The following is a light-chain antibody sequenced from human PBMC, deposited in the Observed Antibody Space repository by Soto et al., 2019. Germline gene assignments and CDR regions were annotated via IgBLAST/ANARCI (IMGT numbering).Light chain of an antibody. CDR3: QQYHTDWT. CDR2: AAS. Sequence: DIQVTQSPSTLSASVGDAVTITCRASESIDNWLAWYQQKPGKAPKLLIFAASTLVRGVPSKFSGRGSGPEFTLTISSLQADDFATYYCQQYHTDWTFGQGTKVDIK. CDR1: ESIDNW. J-gene: IGKJ1*01. V-gene: IGKV1-5*01.